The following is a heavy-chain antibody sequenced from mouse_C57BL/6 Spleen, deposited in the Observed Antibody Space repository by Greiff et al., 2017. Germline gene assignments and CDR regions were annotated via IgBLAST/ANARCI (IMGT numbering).Heavy chain of an antibody. CDR2: IRSKSNNYAT. D-gene: IGHD2-4*01. V-gene: IGHV10-1*01. CDR3: VRDYDYGDYYAMDY. CDR1: GFSFNTYA. J-gene: IGHJ4*01. Sequence: EVQLVESGGGLVQPKGSLKLSCAASGFSFNTYAMNWVRQAPGKGLEWVARIRSKSNNYATYYADSVKDRFTISRDDSESMLYLQMNNLKTEDTAMYYCVRDYDYGDYYAMDYWGQGTSVTVSS.